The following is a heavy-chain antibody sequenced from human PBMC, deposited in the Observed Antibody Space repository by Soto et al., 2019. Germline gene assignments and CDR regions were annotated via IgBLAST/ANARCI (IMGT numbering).Heavy chain of an antibody. D-gene: IGHD3-9*01. V-gene: IGHV5-51*01. CDR3: ARHATYYDILSGYYFDY. Sequence: GESLKISCNGSGYSFTIYKIGWVRQMPGKGLEWMGIIYPGDSDTRYSPSFQGQVTISADKSTSTAYLQWSSLKASDTAMYYCARHATYYDILSGYYFDYWGQGTLVTVSS. CDR2: IYPGDSDT. CDR1: GYSFTIYK. J-gene: IGHJ4*02.